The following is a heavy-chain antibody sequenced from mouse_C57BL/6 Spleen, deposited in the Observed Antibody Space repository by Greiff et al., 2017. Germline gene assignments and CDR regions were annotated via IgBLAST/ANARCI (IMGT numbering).Heavy chain of an antibody. J-gene: IGHJ2*01. Sequence: EVQLVESGGGLVKPGGSLKLSCAASGFTFSDYGMHWVRQAPEKGLEWVAYISSGSSTIYYADTVKGRFTISRDNAKNTLFLQMTCLRSEDTAMYYCASSYYDYDGDLYYFDYWGQGTTLTVSS. V-gene: IGHV5-17*01. CDR3: ASSYYDYDGDLYYFDY. CDR2: ISSGSSTI. CDR1: GFTFSDYG. D-gene: IGHD2-4*01.